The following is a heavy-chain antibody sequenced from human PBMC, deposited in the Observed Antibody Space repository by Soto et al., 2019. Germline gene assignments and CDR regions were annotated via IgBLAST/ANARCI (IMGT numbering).Heavy chain of an antibody. V-gene: IGHV1-69*13. Sequence: ASVKVSCKASGGTFSSYAISWVRQAPGQGLEWMGGIIPIFGTANYAQKFQGRVTITADESTSTAYMELSSLRSEDTAVYYCARDPRGFSGYARPNDAFDIWGQGTMVTVSS. CDR2: IIPIFGTA. D-gene: IGHD5-12*01. CDR1: GGTFSSYA. CDR3: ARDPRGFSGYARPNDAFDI. J-gene: IGHJ3*02.